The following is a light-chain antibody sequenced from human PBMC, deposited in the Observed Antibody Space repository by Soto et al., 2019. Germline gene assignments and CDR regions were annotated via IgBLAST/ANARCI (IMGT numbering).Light chain of an antibody. J-gene: IGKJ5*01. V-gene: IGKV3-11*01. CDR1: RSVSSY. Sequence: ELVLTQSPATLSLSPGESATLSCRATRSVSSYLDWSQQKPGQDTRLLIYDASSRHTDIPDRVSGSGSGTDVTLTISSLETEDFALYYCQQRSNWPITFGQGTRLEIK. CDR2: DAS. CDR3: QQRSNWPIT.